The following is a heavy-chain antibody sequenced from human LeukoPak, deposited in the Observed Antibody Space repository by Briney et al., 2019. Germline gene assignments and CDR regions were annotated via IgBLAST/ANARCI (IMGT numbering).Heavy chain of an antibody. J-gene: IGHJ4*02. CDR2: IFPSGGEI. CDR1: GFTFSTFA. D-gene: IGHD2-8*02. Sequence: GGSLRLSCEASGFTFSTFAMIWVRQPPGKGLEWVSSIFPSGGEIHYADSVRGRFAISRDNSKSTLSLQMNSLRAEDTAIYYCATYRQVLLPFESWGQGTLVTVSS. V-gene: IGHV3-23*01. CDR3: ATYRQVLLPFES.